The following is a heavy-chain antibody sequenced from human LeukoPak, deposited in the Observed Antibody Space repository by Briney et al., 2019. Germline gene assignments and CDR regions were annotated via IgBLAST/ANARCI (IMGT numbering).Heavy chain of an antibody. CDR2: IKQDGSEK. V-gene: IGHV3-7*01. Sequence: PGGSLRLSCAASGFTFSSYWMSWVRQAPGKGLEWVANIKQDGSEKYYVDSVKGRFTISRDNAKNSLYLQMNSLRAEDTAEYYCARETYGDYEGWFDPWGQGTLVTVSS. D-gene: IGHD4-17*01. CDR3: ARETYGDYEGWFDP. J-gene: IGHJ5*02. CDR1: GFTFSSYW.